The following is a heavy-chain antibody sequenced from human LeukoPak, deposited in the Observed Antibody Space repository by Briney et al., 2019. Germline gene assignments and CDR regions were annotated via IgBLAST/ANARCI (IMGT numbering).Heavy chain of an antibody. CDR3: ARGWFTPYYFDY. Sequence: ASVKVSCKASGYTFTSYDINWVRQATGKGLEWMGWMNPNSGNTGYAQKFQGRVTMTRNTSISTAYMELSSLRSEDTAVYYCARGWFTPYYFDYWGQGTLVTVSS. D-gene: IGHD3-9*01. V-gene: IGHV1-8*01. CDR1: GYTFTSYD. CDR2: MNPNSGNT. J-gene: IGHJ4*02.